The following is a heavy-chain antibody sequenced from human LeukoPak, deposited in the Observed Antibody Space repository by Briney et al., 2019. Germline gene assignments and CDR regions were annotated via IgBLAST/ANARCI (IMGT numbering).Heavy chain of an antibody. CDR1: GGSIRSSYYY. J-gene: IGHJ4*02. Sequence: SETLSLTCTVSGGSIRSSYYYWGWIRQPPGKGLEWIGYIYYGGSTSYNPSLKSRVTISVDTSKNQLSLKLSSVTAADTAVYYCARYHRGSYYFDYWGQGTLVTVSS. CDR3: ARYHRGSYYFDY. D-gene: IGHD1-26*01. V-gene: IGHV4-61*05. CDR2: IYYGGST.